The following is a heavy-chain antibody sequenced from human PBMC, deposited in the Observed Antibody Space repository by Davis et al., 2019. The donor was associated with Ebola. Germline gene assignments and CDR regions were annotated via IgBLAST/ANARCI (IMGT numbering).Heavy chain of an antibody. V-gene: IGHV5-51*01. CDR2: IYAGDSDT. J-gene: IGHJ6*02. Sequence: GESLKISCKGSGYSFSTYWIAWVRQTPAKGLEWMGIIYAGDSDTRYSPSFQGQVTISADKSINTAYLQWSSLKASDTAMYYCTRPDCSGKSCILDVWGQGTTVTVSS. D-gene: IGHD2-15*01. CDR3: TRPDCSGKSCILDV. CDR1: GYSFSTYW.